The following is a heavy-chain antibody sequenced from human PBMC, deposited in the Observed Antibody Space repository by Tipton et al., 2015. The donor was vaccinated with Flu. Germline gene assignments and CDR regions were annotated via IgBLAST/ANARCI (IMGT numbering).Heavy chain of an antibody. CDR1: GGSVSSGSYY. Sequence: TLSLTCTVSGGSVSSGSYYWSWIRQPPGKGLEWIGEIIHSGSTNYNPSLKSRVTISVDTSKNQFSLKLSSVTAADTAVHYCARDAHDYGDYVPLDYWGQGTLVTVSS. J-gene: IGHJ4*02. CDR2: IIHSGST. D-gene: IGHD4-17*01. V-gene: IGHV4-61*01. CDR3: ARDAHDYGDYVPLDY.